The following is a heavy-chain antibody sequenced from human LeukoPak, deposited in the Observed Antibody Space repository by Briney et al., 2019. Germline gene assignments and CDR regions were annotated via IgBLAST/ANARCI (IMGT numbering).Heavy chain of an antibody. Sequence: ASVKVSCKASGYTSTNYYLHWVRQAPGQGLGWMGIINPSGGSTSYAQKFQGRVTMTSDTSTNTVYMELSSLRSEDTAVYYCARERLTMIRGVTRDAFDIWGQGTMVTVSS. J-gene: IGHJ3*02. D-gene: IGHD3-10*01. CDR3: ARERLTMIRGVTRDAFDI. CDR1: GYTSTNYY. V-gene: IGHV1-46*01. CDR2: INPSGGST.